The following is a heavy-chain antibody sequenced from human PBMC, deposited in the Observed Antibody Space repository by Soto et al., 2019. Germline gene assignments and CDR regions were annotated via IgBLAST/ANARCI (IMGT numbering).Heavy chain of an antibody. V-gene: IGHV3-21*06. Sequence: GGSLRLSCAASGFTFTRYSMNWVRQAPGKGLEWVSSISSTTNYIYYGDSMKGRFTISRDNAKNSLYLEMNSLRAEDTAVYYCARESEDLTANFDYWGQGTLVTVSS. CDR3: ARESEDLTANFDY. CDR2: ISSTTNYI. CDR1: GFTFTRYS. J-gene: IGHJ4*02.